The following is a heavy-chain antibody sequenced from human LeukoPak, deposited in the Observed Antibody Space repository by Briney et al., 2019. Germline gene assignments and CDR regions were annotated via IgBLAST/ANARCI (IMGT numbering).Heavy chain of an antibody. CDR3: ARHVITFGGVIVPPGYFDY. CDR2: IWYDGSDK. D-gene: IGHD3-16*02. CDR1: GFTFSSYG. Sequence: PGRSLRLSCAASGFTFSSYGMHWVRQAPGKGLEWVAVIWYDGSDKYYADSVKGRFTISRDNSKNTLYLQMISLRAEDTAVYYCARHVITFGGVIVPPGYFDYWGQGTLVTVSS. J-gene: IGHJ4*02. V-gene: IGHV3-33*01.